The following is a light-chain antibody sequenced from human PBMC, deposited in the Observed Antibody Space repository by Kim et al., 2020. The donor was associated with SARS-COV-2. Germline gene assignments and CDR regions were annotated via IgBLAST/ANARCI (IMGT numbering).Light chain of an antibody. V-gene: IGKV4-1*01. CDR3: QQYYSTPPT. CDR1: QSVLYSSNNKNY. CDR2: WAS. J-gene: IGKJ4*01. Sequence: DIVMTQSPDSLAVSLGERATINCKSSQSVLYSSNNKNYLAWYQQKPGQPPKLLIYWASTRESGVPDRFSGSGSGTDFTLTISSLHAEDVAVYYCQQYYSTPPTFGGGTKVDIK.